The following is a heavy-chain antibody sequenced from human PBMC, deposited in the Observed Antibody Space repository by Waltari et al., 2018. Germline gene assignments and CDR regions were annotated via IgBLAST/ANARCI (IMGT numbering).Heavy chain of an antibody. D-gene: IGHD6-6*01. V-gene: IGHV1-18*01. Sequence: QVQLVQSGAEVKKPGASVKVSCKASGDTLTSYGISWVRQAPGQGLEWMGWISAYNGNTNYAQKLQGRVTMTTDTSTITAYMELRSLRSDDTAVYYCERDYGWMGSSSVPDCWGQGTLVTVSS. CDR2: ISAYNGNT. CDR3: ERDYGWMGSSSVPDC. CDR1: GDTLTSYG. J-gene: IGHJ4*02.